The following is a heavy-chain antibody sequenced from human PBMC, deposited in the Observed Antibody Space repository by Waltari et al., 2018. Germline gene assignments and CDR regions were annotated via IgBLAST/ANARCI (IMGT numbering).Heavy chain of an antibody. CDR3: AREFYPYDSSGPDAFDI. CDR2: IIPILGIA. V-gene: IGHV1-69*09. Sequence: QVQLVQSGAEVKKPGSSVKVSCKASGGTFSSYAISWVRQAPGQGIEWMGRIIPILGIANYAQKFQGRVTITADKSTSTAYMELSSLRSEDTAVYYCAREFYPYDSSGPDAFDIWGQGTMVTVSS. D-gene: IGHD3-22*01. J-gene: IGHJ3*02. CDR1: GGTFSSYA.